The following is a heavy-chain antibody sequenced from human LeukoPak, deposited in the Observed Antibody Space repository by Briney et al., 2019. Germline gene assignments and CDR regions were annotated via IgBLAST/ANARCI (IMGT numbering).Heavy chain of an antibody. Sequence: GGSLRLSCAASGFTFSSYGMNWVRQAPGKGLEWVSAISGSGGSTYYADSVKGRFTISRDNSKNTLYLQMNSLRAEDTAVYYCAKDHSSSWRAFDYWGQGTLVTVSS. CDR3: AKDHSSSWRAFDY. D-gene: IGHD6-13*01. CDR1: GFTFSSYG. V-gene: IGHV3-23*01. J-gene: IGHJ4*02. CDR2: ISGSGGST.